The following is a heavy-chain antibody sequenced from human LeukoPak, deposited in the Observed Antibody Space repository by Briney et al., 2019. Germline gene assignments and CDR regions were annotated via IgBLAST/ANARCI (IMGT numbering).Heavy chain of an antibody. Sequence: GASVKVSCKASGYTFTSYYMHWVRQAPGQGLEWMGIINPSGGSTSYAQKFQGRVTMTRDTSTSTVYMELSSLRSEDTAVYYCARPRDTAMVLDAFDIWGQGTMVTVSS. D-gene: IGHD5-18*01. V-gene: IGHV1-46*01. CDR2: INPSGGST. CDR3: ARPRDTAMVLDAFDI. J-gene: IGHJ3*02. CDR1: GYTFTSYY.